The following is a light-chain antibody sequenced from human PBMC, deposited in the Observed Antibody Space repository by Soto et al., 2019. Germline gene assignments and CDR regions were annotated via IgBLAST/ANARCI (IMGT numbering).Light chain of an antibody. V-gene: IGKV3-20*01. J-gene: IGKJ1*01. CDR3: HQYGTSPGT. CDR1: QSVSSSN. CDR2: DAS. Sequence: EIVFTQSPGTLSLSPGERANVTCRARQSVSSSNLAWYQHKPGQARRLLIYDASSRATGIPDRFSGIGYGTDFTLTISGLEPEDFAVYYCHQYGTSPGTFDKGTKVDIK.